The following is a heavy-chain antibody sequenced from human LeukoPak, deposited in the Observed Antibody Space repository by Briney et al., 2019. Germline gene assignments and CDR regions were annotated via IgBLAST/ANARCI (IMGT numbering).Heavy chain of an antibody. CDR2: INPTGTET. J-gene: IGHJ4*02. CDR1: GFSFSAYW. Sequence: GGSLRLSCAASGFSFSAYWMTWVRQAPGTGLEWVANINPTGTETYYVDPVKGRFTISRDNAKNLLYLQMNSLRAEDTAVYYCARFGYVAAVDLWGQGTLVTVSS. V-gene: IGHV3-7*01. D-gene: IGHD2-15*01. CDR3: ARFGYVAAVDL.